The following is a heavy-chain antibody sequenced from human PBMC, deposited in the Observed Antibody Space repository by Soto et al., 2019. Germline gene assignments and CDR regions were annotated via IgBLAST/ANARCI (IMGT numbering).Heavy chain of an antibody. V-gene: IGHV3-64*01. D-gene: IGHD3-9*01. CDR3: ARAIWETYGMDV. Sequence: EVQLVESGGGLVQPGGSLRLSCAASGFTFSSYAMHWVRQAPGKGLEYVSAISSNGGSTYYANSVKGRFTIYRDNSKNPPYLKMGCLRAEDMAVYYGARAIWETYGMDVWGQGTTVTVSS. J-gene: IGHJ6*02. CDR1: GFTFSSYA. CDR2: ISSNGGST.